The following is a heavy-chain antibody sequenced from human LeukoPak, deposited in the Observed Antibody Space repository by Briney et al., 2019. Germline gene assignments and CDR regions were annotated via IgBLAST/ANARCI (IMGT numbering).Heavy chain of an antibody. CDR2: IRYDGTEK. J-gene: IGHJ3*02. CDR1: GFSFSDYG. Sequence: GGSLRLSCAASGFSFSDYGMHWVRQAPGKGLDWVAFIRYDGTEKYYGDSVKGRFTISRDNSKNTLYLQMNSLRVEDTAVYYCTDDGPLAFDIWGQGTMVTVSS. V-gene: IGHV3-30*02. CDR3: TDDGPLAFDI. D-gene: IGHD4/OR15-4a*01.